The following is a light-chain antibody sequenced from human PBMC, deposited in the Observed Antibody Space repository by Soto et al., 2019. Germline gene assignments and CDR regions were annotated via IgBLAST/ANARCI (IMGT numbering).Light chain of an antibody. CDR3: QAWDSSTPLYV. CDR1: KLGDKY. Sequence: SYELTQPPSASVSPGQTASITCSGDKLGDKYACWYQQKPGQSPVLVIYQDSKRPSGIPERFSGSNSGNTATLTISGTQAMDEADYYCQAWDSSTPLYVFGTGTKLTVL. CDR2: QDS. J-gene: IGLJ1*01. V-gene: IGLV3-1*01.